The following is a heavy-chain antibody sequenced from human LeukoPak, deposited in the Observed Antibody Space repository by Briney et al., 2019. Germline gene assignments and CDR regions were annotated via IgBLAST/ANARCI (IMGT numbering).Heavy chain of an antibody. CDR3: ARVLREYYDSSGIPPDY. Sequence: GGSLRLSCAASGFTFSSYSMNWVRQAPGKGLEWVSSISSSSYIYYADSVKGRFTISRDNAKNSLYLQMNSLRAEDTAVYYCARVLREYYDSSGIPPDYWGQGTLVTVSS. J-gene: IGHJ4*02. CDR1: GFTFSSYS. CDR2: ISSSSYI. D-gene: IGHD3-22*01. V-gene: IGHV3-21*01.